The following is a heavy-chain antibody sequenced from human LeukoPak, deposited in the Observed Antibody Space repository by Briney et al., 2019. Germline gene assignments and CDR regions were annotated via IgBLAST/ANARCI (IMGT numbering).Heavy chain of an antibody. CDR3: ARAGGAAPALLTSARAARRYYFDY. D-gene: IGHD6-6*01. J-gene: IGHJ4*02. Sequence: SETLSLTCTVSGGSVNSYFWTWIRQPPGKGLEWIGYIHISEGTKYNPSLKSRLTMSLDTSSNQVSLKLTSVTAGDTAVYYCARAGGAAPALLTSARAARRYYFDYWGQGTLVTVSS. CDR1: GGSVNSYF. CDR2: IHISEGT. V-gene: IGHV4-59*02.